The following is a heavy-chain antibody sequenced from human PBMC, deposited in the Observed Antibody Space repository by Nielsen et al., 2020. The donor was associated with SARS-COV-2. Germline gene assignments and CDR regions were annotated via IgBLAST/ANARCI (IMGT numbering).Heavy chain of an antibody. V-gene: IGHV3-23*01. CDR3: AKVANWNYRSGVSA. Sequence: GESLKISCAASGFTFSSYAMSWVRQAPGKGLEWVSAISGSGGSTYYADSVKGRFTISRDNSKNTLYLQMNSLRAEDTAVYYCAKVANWNYRSGVSAWGQGTLVTVSS. CDR1: GFTFSSYA. D-gene: IGHD1-7*01. CDR2: ISGSGGST. J-gene: IGHJ5*02.